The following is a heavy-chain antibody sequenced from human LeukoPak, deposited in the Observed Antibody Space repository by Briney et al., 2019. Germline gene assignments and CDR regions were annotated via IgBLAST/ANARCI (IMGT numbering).Heavy chain of an antibody. J-gene: IGHJ4*02. V-gene: IGHV1-46*01. Sequence: ASVKVSCKASGYTFTSYYMHWVRQAPGQGLEWMGIINPSGGSTSYAQKFQGRVTMTRDTSTSTVYMELSSLRSEDTAVYYSATGIGSYYDSSAIGDYWGQGTLVTVSS. CDR1: GYTFTSYY. D-gene: IGHD3-22*01. CDR2: INPSGGST. CDR3: ATGIGSYYDSSAIGDY.